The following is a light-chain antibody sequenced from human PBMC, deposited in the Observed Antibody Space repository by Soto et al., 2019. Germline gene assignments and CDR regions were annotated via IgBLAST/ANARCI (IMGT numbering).Light chain of an antibody. J-gene: IGLJ2*01. CDR3: LSKSGSTTRVQ. CDR1: SSDVDTYKY. CDR2: EVS. Sequence: QSALTQPASVSGSPGQSITISCTGTSSDVDTYKYVSWYQQHPGKAPKLMIYEVSYRPSGVSDRFPGSKAGNTASPAISGPQAEGGADYYCLSKSGSTTRVQFGGGTKLTVL. V-gene: IGLV2-14*01.